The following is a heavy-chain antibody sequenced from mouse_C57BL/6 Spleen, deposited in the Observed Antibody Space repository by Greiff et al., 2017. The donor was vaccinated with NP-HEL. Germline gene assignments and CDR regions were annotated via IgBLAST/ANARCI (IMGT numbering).Heavy chain of an antibody. CDR1: GYTFTSYW. V-gene: IGHV1-59*01. CDR2: IDPSDSYT. J-gene: IGHJ3*01. D-gene: IGHD1-1*01. Sequence: VKLQQPGAELVRPGTSVKLSCKASGYTFTSYWMHWVKQRPGQGLEWIGVIDPSDSYTNYNQKFKGKATLTVDTSSSTAYMQLSSLTSEDSAVYYCARNFYYYGSSLFAYWGQGTLVTVSA. CDR3: ARNFYYYGSSLFAY.